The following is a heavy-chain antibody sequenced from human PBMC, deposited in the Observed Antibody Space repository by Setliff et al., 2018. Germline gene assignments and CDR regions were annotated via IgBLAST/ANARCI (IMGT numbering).Heavy chain of an antibody. CDR2: INPHTGSK. Sequence: ASVKVSCKASGYSFSDSAVNWVRQAPGQGLEWVGLINPHTGSKEFAPRFLGRVTLTTDTSIDTAFMELSRLSSDDTAVYFCVKPSTGWYWFETWGQGTLVTVSS. V-gene: IGHV1-2*02. CDR3: VKPSTGWYWFET. J-gene: IGHJ5*02. D-gene: IGHD6-19*01. CDR1: GYSFSDSA.